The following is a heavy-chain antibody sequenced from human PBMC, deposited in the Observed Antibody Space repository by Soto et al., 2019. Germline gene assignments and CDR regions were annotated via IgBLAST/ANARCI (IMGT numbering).Heavy chain of an antibody. V-gene: IGHV3-33*01. CDR1: GFVYSTYA. CDR3: VRGIPSQYSSNWLYWYFDL. D-gene: IGHD6-13*01. CDR2: IWNDGTKE. Sequence: VQLVESGGGVVQPGRSLRLSCAASGFVYSTYAMHWVRLSPGKGLEWVALIWNDGTKEYYVDSVKGRFTISRDNSQNTLNLQMDSLRAEDKAVYFCVRGIPSQYSSNWLYWYFDLWGRGTQVTVSS. J-gene: IGHJ2*01.